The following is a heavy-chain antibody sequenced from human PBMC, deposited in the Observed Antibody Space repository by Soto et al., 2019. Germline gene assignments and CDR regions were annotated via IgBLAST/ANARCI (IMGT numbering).Heavy chain of an antibody. Sequence: QVQLVQSGAEVKKPGSSVKVSCKASGGTFSSYAISWVRQAPGQGLEWMGGIIPIFGTANYAQKFQGRVRITADEATSTAYMELSSLRSEDTAVYYCARRANGIAVAGYYYYYGMDVWGQGTTVTVSS. V-gene: IGHV1-69*12. D-gene: IGHD6-19*01. J-gene: IGHJ6*02. CDR2: IIPIFGTA. CDR3: ARRANGIAVAGYYYYYGMDV. CDR1: GGTFSSYA.